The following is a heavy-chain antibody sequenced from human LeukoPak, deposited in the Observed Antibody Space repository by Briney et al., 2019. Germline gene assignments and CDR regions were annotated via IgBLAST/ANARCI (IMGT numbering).Heavy chain of an antibody. Sequence: GGSLRLSCAASGFTFSSYSMNWVRQAPGKGLEWVSSISSSSNYVFYADSVKGRFTISRDNAKSSLYLQMNSLRAEGTAVYYCARIWTTDVVAPGDYWGQGTLVTVSS. V-gene: IGHV3-21*01. CDR2: ISSSSNYV. CDR3: ARIWTTDVVAPGDY. CDR1: GFTFSSYS. D-gene: IGHD5-12*01. J-gene: IGHJ4*02.